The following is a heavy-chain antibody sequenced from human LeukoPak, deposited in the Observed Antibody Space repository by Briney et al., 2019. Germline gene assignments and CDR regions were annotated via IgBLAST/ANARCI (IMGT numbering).Heavy chain of an antibody. J-gene: IGHJ4*02. CDR1: GGSISSGGYY. Sequence: SQTLSLTCTVSGGSISSGGYYWSWIRQHPGKGLEWIGCIYYSGSTYYNPSLKSRVTISVDTSKNQFSLKLSSVTAADTAVYYCARDGYIAAFDYWGQGTLVTVSS. V-gene: IGHV4-31*03. CDR2: IYYSGST. CDR3: ARDGYIAAFDY. D-gene: IGHD6-6*01.